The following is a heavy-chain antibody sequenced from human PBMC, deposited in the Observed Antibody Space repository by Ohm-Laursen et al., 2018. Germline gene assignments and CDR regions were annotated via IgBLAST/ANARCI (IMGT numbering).Heavy chain of an antibody. CDR2: IKPDGSEK. Sequence: SLRLSCTASGFIFSSFYMSWVRQPPGKGLEWVANIKPDGSEKYYVNSVKGRFTISRDNAKNSLYLQMDSLRAEDTAIYFCVRDRRESSISIRAGGQGAPVTVSS. CDR1: GFIFSSFY. CDR3: VRDRRESSISIRA. D-gene: IGHD6-19*01. V-gene: IGHV3-7*01. J-gene: IGHJ4*02.